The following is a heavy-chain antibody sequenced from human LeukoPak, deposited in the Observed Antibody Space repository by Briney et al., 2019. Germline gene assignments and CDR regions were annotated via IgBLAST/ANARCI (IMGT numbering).Heavy chain of an antibody. V-gene: IGHV3-9*01. CDR2: ISWNRETK. CDR3: AKDGGLWVSAHWGDS. D-gene: IGHD7-27*01. CDR1: GFIFDDYA. J-gene: IGHJ4*02. Sequence: GGSLRLSCVASGFIFDDYAMRWVRQPPGKGLEWVSGISWNRETKGYADSVKGRFTISRDNAENSLYLQMNSLRAEDTAVYYCAKDGGLWVSAHWGDSWGRGTLVTVSS.